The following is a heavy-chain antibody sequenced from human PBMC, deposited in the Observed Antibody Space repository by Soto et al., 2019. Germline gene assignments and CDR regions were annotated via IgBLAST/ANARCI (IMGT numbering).Heavy chain of an antibody. D-gene: IGHD3-10*01. J-gene: IGHJ4*02. V-gene: IGHV3-23*01. CDR3: AKWSGFGDL. CDR2: VTGSTGTT. Sequence: EVQLLESGGGLVQPGGSLRLSCAASGFTFSSYGITWVRQAPGKGLEWVSGVTGSTGTTHYADFVKGRFTISRDNSKNTVYLQMNSLRAEDTAVYYCAKWSGFGDLWGQGTLVTVSS. CDR1: GFTFSSYG.